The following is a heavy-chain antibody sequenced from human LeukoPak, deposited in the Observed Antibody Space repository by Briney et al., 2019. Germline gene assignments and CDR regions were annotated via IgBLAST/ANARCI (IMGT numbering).Heavy chain of an antibody. CDR2: INHSGST. D-gene: IGHD3-22*01. CDR3: ARRVRITMIVVVPVPGAFDY. V-gene: IGHV4-39*07. J-gene: IGHJ4*02. Sequence: PSETLSLTCTVSVGSLSSSSYYWSWIRQPPGKGLEWLGEINHSGSTNYNPSLKSPVTISVDSSKTQFSLKLSSVTAADTAVYYCARRVRITMIVVVPVPGAFDYWGQGTLVTVSS. CDR1: VGSLSSSSYY.